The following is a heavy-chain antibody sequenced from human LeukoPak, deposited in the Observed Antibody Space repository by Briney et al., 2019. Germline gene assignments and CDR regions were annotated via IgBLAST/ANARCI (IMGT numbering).Heavy chain of an antibody. Sequence: PSETLSLTCTVSGGSISSSSYYWGWIRQPPGKGLEWIGSIYYSGSTYYNPSLKSRVTISVDTSKNQFSLQLNSVTPEDTAVYYCARGPTMIGLTYYFDYWGQGTLVTVSS. V-gene: IGHV4-39*07. J-gene: IGHJ4*02. D-gene: IGHD3-22*01. CDR3: ARGPTMIGLTYYFDY. CDR2: IYYSGST. CDR1: GGSISSSSYY.